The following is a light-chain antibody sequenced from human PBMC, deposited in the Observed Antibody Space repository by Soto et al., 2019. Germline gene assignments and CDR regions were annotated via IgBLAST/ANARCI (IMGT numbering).Light chain of an antibody. CDR3: QQYGSSPALT. J-gene: IGKJ4*01. CDR1: QSVSSSY. Sequence: EIVLTQSPGTLSLSPGERATLSCRASQSVSSSYLAWYQQKPGQAPRLLIYGASSRATGIPDRFSGSGSGTDFTLTISSLEPEDFAVNYWQQYGSSPALTFGGVTKVEIK. V-gene: IGKV3-20*01. CDR2: GAS.